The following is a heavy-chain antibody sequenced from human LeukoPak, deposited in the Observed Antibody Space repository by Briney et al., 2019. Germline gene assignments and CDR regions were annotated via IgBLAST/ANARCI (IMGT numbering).Heavy chain of an antibody. CDR2: IRYDGSNK. V-gene: IGHV3-30*02. Sequence: PGGSLRLSCAASGFTFSSYGMHWVRQAPGKGLEWVAFIRYDGSNKYYADSVKGRFTISRDNSKNTLYLQMNSLRAEDTAVYYCAKDGNYYGSGSPDYWGQGTLVTVSS. D-gene: IGHD3-10*01. J-gene: IGHJ4*02. CDR1: GFTFSSYG. CDR3: AKDGNYYGSGSPDY.